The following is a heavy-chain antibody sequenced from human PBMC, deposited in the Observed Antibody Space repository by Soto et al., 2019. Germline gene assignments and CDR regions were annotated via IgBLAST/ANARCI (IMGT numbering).Heavy chain of an antibody. CDR1: GGSFSDYS. CDR3: ARARATIAAAAIFDC. D-gene: IGHD6-13*01. Sequence: SETLSLTCAVYGGSFSDYSWTWIRQPPGKGLEWIGEINRSGSTYYNPSLESRLTISVDKSKNQFSLKLTSVTAADTAVYYCARARATIAAAAIFDCWGQGTLVTVSS. V-gene: IGHV4-34*01. J-gene: IGHJ4*02. CDR2: INRSGST.